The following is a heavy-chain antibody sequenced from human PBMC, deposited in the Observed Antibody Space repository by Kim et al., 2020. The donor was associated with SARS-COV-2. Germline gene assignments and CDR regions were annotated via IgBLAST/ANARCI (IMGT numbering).Heavy chain of an antibody. D-gene: IGHD6-13*01. CDR3: ARHGYSSSWYVFDWFDP. Sequence: SETLSLTCTVSGGSISSSSYYWGWIRQPPGKGLEWIGSIYYSGSTYYNPSLKSRVTISVDTSKNQFSLKLSSVTAADTAVYYCARHGYSSSWYVFDWFDPWGQGTLVTVSS. J-gene: IGHJ5*02. CDR1: GGSISSSSYY. V-gene: IGHV4-39*01. CDR2: IYYSGST.